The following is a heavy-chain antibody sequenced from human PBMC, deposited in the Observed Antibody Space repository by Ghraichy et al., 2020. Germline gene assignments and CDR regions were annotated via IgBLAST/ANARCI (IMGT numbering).Heavy chain of an antibody. CDR1: GFIFNNYA. D-gene: IGHD2-15*01. V-gene: IGHV3-64D*08. CDR3: VKRGCSGGSCYGQVEY. Sequence: GALNISCSASGFIFNNYAMYWVRQAPGKGLEFVSTINNNGDTTSYADSVKGRFTLSRDNSKNTLYLQMSSLRPDDTAVYYCVKRGCSGGSCYGQVEYWGRGTLVTVSS. CDR2: INNNGDTT. J-gene: IGHJ4*02.